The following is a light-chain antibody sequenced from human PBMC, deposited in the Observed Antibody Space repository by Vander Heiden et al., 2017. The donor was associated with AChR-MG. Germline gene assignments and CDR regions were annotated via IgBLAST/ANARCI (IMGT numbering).Light chain of an antibody. J-gene: IGLJ2*01. CDR1: SSNIGSNY. CDR2: RNN. V-gene: IGLV1-47*01. CDR3: AAWDDSLSGFV. Sequence: QSVLTQPPSASGTPGQRVPISCSGSSSNIGSNYVYWYQQLPGTAPKPLIYRNNQRPSGVPDRFSGSKSGTSASLAISGLRSEDEADYYCAAWDDSLSGFVFGGGTKLTVL.